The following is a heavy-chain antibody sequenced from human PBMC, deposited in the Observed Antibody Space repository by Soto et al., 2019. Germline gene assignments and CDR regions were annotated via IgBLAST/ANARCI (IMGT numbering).Heavy chain of an antibody. J-gene: IGHJ4*02. CDR1: GFTFSSYA. Sequence: GGSLRLSCAASGFTFSSYAMSWVRQAPGKGLEWVSAISGSGGSTHYADSVKGRFTISRDNSKNTLYLQMNSLRAEDTAVYYCAKVKPPHSSGWYTKTYYFDYWGQGTLVTVSS. CDR3: AKVKPPHSSGWYTKTYYFDY. V-gene: IGHV3-23*01. D-gene: IGHD6-19*01. CDR2: ISGSGGST.